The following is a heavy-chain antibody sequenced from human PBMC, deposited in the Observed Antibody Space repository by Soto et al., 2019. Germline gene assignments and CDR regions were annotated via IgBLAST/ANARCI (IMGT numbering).Heavy chain of an antibody. Sequence: QVQLVESGGGVVHPGRSLRLSCAASGFTFNTYGMHWVRLAPGKGLEWVSEMSYDGREKDYADSVRVRFTISRDNSRYTLYLQMDSLRPADTAIYYCAKDPTRVTSYGRMADWGQGTLVTVAS. CDR2: MSYDGREK. J-gene: IGHJ4*02. V-gene: IGHV3-30*18. D-gene: IGHD4-17*01. CDR3: AKDPTRVTSYGRMAD. CDR1: GFTFNTYG.